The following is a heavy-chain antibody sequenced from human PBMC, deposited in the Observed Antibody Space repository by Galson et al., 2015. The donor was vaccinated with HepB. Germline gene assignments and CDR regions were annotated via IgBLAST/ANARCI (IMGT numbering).Heavy chain of an antibody. CDR2: ISSSSSYT. J-gene: IGHJ4*02. CDR3: ARTLFAYDSSGYYPH. CDR1: GFTFSDYY. D-gene: IGHD3-22*01. V-gene: IGHV3-11*06. Sequence: SLRLSCAASGFTFSDYYMSWIRQAPGKGLEWVSYISSSSSYTNYADSVKGRFTISRDNAKNSLYLQMNSLRAEDTAVYYCARTLFAYDSSGYYPHWGQGTLVTVSS.